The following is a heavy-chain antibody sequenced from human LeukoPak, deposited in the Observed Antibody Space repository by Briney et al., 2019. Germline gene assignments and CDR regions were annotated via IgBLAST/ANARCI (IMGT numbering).Heavy chain of an antibody. CDR1: GYTFTGYY. J-gene: IGHJ4*02. Sequence: ASVSVSCRACGYTFTGYYMHCVRQAPGQGLEGMGWINHNSGGTNYAQKFQDRVTITRDTSISTAYMELSSLRSEDTAVYYCAREVEGYDSSGYHYYFDYWGQGTLVTVSS. V-gene: IGHV1-2*02. CDR3: AREVEGYDSSGYHYYFDY. CDR2: INHNSGGT. D-gene: IGHD3-22*01.